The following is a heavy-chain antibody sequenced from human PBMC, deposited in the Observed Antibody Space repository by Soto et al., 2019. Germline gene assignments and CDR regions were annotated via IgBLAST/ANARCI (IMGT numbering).Heavy chain of an antibody. D-gene: IGHD2-2*01. CDR1: GFTFSTYA. V-gene: IGHV3-23*01. CDR3: ARGDIVVVPAPYGMDV. Sequence: GGSLRLSCAASGFTFSTYAMAWIRQAPGKGLEWVSGISNNGGRTYYAASVKGRFTISRDNSKNTLYLQMNSLSAEDTAVYYCARGDIVVVPAPYGMDVWGQGTKVTVSS. CDR2: ISNNGGRT. J-gene: IGHJ6*02.